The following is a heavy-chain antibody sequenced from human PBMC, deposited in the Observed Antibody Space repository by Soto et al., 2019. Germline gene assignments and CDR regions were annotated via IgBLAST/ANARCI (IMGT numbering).Heavy chain of an antibody. J-gene: IGHJ4*02. V-gene: IGHV1-69*13. Sequence: SVKVSCKASGGTFSSYAISWVRQAPGQGLEWMGGVIPIFGTANYAQKFQGRVTITADESTSTAYMELSSLRSEDTAVYYCARAPESYYDSSGYWTNWGQGTLVTVSS. CDR3: ARAPESYYDSSGYWTN. CDR2: VIPIFGTA. CDR1: GGTFSSYA. D-gene: IGHD3-22*01.